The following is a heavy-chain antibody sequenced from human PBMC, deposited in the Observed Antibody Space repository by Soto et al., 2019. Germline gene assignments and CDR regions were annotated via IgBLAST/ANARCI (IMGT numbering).Heavy chain of an antibody. CDR1: GGSISSYY. J-gene: IGHJ6*02. Sequence: SETLSLTCTVSGGSISSYYWSWIRQPPGKGLEWIGYIYYSGSTNYNPSLKSRVTISVDTSKNQFSLKLSSVTAADTAVYYCARVGVSDTAMVGYCYGMDVWGQGTTVTVSS. CDR3: ARVGVSDTAMVGYCYGMDV. CDR2: IYYSGST. V-gene: IGHV4-59*01. D-gene: IGHD5-18*01.